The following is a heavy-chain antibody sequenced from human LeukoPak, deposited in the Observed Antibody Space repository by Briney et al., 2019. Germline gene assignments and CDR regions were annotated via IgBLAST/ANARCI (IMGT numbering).Heavy chain of an antibody. CDR2: ISAYNTNT. CDR1: GYTFTNYG. D-gene: IGHD3-22*01. Sequence: ASVKVSCKASGYTFTNYGISWVRQAPGQGLEWMGWISAYNTNTKYAQKIQGRVAMTKDTSTSTAYMELRSMRSDDTAVYYCARVVLDHYYDSSGYLGTLDYWGQGTLVTVSS. CDR3: ARVVLDHYYDSSGYLGTLDY. V-gene: IGHV1-18*01. J-gene: IGHJ4*02.